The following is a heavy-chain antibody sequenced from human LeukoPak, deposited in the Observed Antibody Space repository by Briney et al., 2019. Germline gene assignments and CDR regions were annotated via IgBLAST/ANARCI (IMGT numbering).Heavy chain of an antibody. Sequence: SETLSLTCTVSGGSISSSSYYWGWIRQPPGTGLEWIGSIYYSGSTYYNPSLKSRVTISVDTSKNQFSLKLSSVTAADTAVYYCARGGGYSYGILHYWGQGTLVTVSS. CDR2: IYYSGST. CDR1: GGSISSSSYY. J-gene: IGHJ4*02. CDR3: ARGGGYSYGILHY. V-gene: IGHV4-39*07. D-gene: IGHD5-18*01.